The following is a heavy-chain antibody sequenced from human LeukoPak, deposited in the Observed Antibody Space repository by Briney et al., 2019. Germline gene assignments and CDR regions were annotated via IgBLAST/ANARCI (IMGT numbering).Heavy chain of an antibody. Sequence: GGSLRLSCAASGFTFSSYWMSWVRQAPGKGLEWVANIKQDGSERYYVDSVKGRFTISRDNGKNSLYLQMNSLRAEDTAVYYCARGGAVRYFDLWGRGTLVTVSS. CDR1: GFTFSSYW. J-gene: IGHJ2*01. CDR2: IKQDGSER. V-gene: IGHV3-7*01. CDR3: ARGGAVRYFDL. D-gene: IGHD3-10*01.